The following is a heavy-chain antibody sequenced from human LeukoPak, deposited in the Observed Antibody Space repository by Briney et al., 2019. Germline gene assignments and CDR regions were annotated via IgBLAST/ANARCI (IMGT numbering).Heavy chain of an antibody. J-gene: IGHJ4*02. D-gene: IGHD5-24*01. CDR3: ARGNGHNYY. V-gene: IGHV4-59*01. CDR1: GGSLNNYY. Sequence: SETLSLTCTVSGGSLNNYYWSWMRQPPGKGPEWIAYIYYSGSTNYNPSLKSRVTISLDTPKNQFSLKLSSVTAADTAVYYCARGNGHNYYWGQGTLVTVSS. CDR2: IYYSGST.